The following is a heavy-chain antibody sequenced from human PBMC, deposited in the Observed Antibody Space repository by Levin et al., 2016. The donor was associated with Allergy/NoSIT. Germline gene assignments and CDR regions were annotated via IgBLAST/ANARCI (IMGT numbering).Heavy chain of an antibody. D-gene: IGHD6-13*01. CDR2: ISYDGSNK. J-gene: IGHJ4*02. CDR3: AKDPRAAAATGYYFDY. Sequence: GGSLRLSCAASGFTFSSYGMHWVRQAPGKGLEWVAVISYDGSNKYYADSVKGRFTISRDNSKNTLYLQMNSLRAEDTAVYYCAKDPRAAAATGYYFDYWGQGTLVTVSS. V-gene: IGHV3-30*18. CDR1: GFTFSSYG.